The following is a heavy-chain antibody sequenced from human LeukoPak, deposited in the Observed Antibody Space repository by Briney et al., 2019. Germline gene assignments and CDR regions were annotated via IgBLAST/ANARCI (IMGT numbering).Heavy chain of an antibody. CDR1: GFTFSSYA. CDR3: ARRTNDFDY. V-gene: IGHV3-23*01. J-gene: IGHJ4*02. D-gene: IGHD2-8*01. Sequence: GGSLRLSCAASGFTFSSYAMSWVRQAPGKGLEWVSAISGSGGSTYYADSVKGRFTISRDNAKNSLYLQMNSLRAEDTAVYYCARRTNDFDYWGQGTLVTVSS. CDR2: ISGSGGST.